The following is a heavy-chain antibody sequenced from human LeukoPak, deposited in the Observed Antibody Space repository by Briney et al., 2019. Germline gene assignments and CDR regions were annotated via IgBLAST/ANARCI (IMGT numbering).Heavy chain of an antibody. D-gene: IGHD2-15*01. V-gene: IGHV3-23*01. CDR1: GFTFSSYA. Sequence: GGSLRLSCAASGFTFSSYAMSWVRQAPGKGLEWVSAIIGSGSSTYYADSVKGRFTISRDNSKNTLFLQMNSLRAEDTAVYYCAKIRWPDYYYGMDVWGQGTTVTVSS. CDR2: IIGSGSST. CDR3: AKIRWPDYYYGMDV. J-gene: IGHJ6*02.